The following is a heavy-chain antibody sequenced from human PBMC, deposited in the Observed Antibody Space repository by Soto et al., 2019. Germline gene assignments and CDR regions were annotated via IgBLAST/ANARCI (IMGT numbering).Heavy chain of an antibody. V-gene: IGHV4-59*01. CDR3: ARVRYDSSGYYYGMDV. CDR2: IYYSGST. Sequence: SETLSLTCTVSGGSISSYYWSWIRQPPGKGLEWIGYIYYSGSTNYNPSLKSRVTISVDTSKNQFSLKLSSVTAADTAVYYCARVRYDSSGYYYGMDVWGQGTTVTVSS. CDR1: GGSISSYY. D-gene: IGHD3-22*01. J-gene: IGHJ6*02.